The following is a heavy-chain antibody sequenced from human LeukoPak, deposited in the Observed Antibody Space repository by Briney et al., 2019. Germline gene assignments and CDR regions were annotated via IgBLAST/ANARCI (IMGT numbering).Heavy chain of an antibody. J-gene: IGHJ4*02. D-gene: IGHD6-19*01. CDR1: GYTFTSYG. Sequence: ASVKVSCKASGYTFTSYGISWARQAPGQGLEWMGWISAYNGNTNYAQKLQGRVTMTTDTSTSTAYMELRILRSDDTAVYYCARDPVMSSGWYINPLDYWGQGTLVTVSS. V-gene: IGHV1-18*01. CDR2: ISAYNGNT. CDR3: ARDPVMSSGWYINPLDY.